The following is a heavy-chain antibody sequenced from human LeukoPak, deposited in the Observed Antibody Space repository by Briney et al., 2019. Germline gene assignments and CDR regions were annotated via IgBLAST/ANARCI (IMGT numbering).Heavy chain of an antibody. CDR3: ARDRIYCSSTSCYSRNLRANWFDP. J-gene: IGHJ5*02. Sequence: GGSLRLSCAASGFTFSSYGMHWVRQAPGNGLEWVAVISYDGSNKYYADSVKGRFTISRDNSKNTLYLQMNSLRAEDTAVYYCARDRIYCSSTSCYSRNLRANWFDPWGQGTLVTVSS. V-gene: IGHV3-30*03. D-gene: IGHD2-2*01. CDR1: GFTFSSYG. CDR2: ISYDGSNK.